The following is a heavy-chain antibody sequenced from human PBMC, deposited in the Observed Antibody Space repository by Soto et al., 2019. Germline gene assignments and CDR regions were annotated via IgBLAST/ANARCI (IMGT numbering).Heavy chain of an antibody. D-gene: IGHD2-2*01. CDR2: ISAYNGNT. CDR3: AREECSSTSCYDNWCDT. V-gene: IGHV1-18*01. Sequence: QVQLVQSGAEVKKPGASVKVSCKASGYTFTSYGISWVRQAPGQGLEWMGWISAYNGNTNDAQKLQCRVTMTTDTSTSTAYMELRSLRSEETAVYYCAREECSSTSCYDNWCDTRGQGTLVTVSS. CDR1: GYTFTSYG. J-gene: IGHJ5*02.